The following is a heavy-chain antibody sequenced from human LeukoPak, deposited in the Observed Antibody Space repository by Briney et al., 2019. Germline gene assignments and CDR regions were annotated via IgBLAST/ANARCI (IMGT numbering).Heavy chain of an antibody. CDR2: VHYDGRT. Sequence: SEILSLTCTVSGGPISGSVTWGWVRQPPGKGLDWIGNVHYDGRTAPNPSLKSRVTMSLDTSTNQFSLKLNSVTATDTALYYCARVVTAAGLDLWGRGILVTISS. V-gene: IGHV4-39*07. CDR3: ARVVTAAGLDL. CDR1: GGPISGSVT. D-gene: IGHD6-19*01. J-gene: IGHJ5*02.